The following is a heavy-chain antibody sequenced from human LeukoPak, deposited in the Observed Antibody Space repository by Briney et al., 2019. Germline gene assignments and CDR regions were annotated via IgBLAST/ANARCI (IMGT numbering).Heavy chain of an antibody. V-gene: IGHV1-18*01. D-gene: IGHD6-19*01. CDR1: GYTFTNYG. Sequence: GASVKVSCKASGYTFTNYGITWVRQAPGQGLEWMGWISAYNGNTNYAQKLQGRVTMTTDTSTSTAYMELRSLRSDDTAVYYCARERLRASSGWYGVDYWGQGTLVTVSS. CDR3: ARERLRASSGWYGVDY. J-gene: IGHJ4*02. CDR2: ISAYNGNT.